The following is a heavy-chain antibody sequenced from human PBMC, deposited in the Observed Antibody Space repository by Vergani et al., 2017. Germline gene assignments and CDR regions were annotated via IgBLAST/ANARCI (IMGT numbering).Heavy chain of an antibody. V-gene: IGHV4-34*01. Sequence: QVQLQQWGAGLLKPSETLSLTCAVYGGSFSGYYWSWIRQPPGKGLEWIGEINHSGSTNDNPSLKSRVTISVDTSKNQFSLKLSSVTAADTAVYYCAREGQAYSSSWYYRQHWFDPWGQGTLVTVSS. CDR3: AREGQAYSSSWYYRQHWFDP. CDR1: GGSFSGYY. D-gene: IGHD6-13*01. J-gene: IGHJ5*02. CDR2: INHSGST.